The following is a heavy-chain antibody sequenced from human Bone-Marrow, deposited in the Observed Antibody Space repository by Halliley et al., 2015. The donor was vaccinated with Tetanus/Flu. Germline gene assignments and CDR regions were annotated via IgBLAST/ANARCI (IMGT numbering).Heavy chain of an antibody. CDR1: GYSLTGYS. Sequence: QLVQSGAEVKKPGASVKVSCKASGYSLTGYSVHWVRQAPGQGLEWMGWINVNSGATNYAQKFQGGVTMTRDTSISTAYMELSRRTSDGTAAYFCAFSYDFLSANTMDGWGQGTTVTVSS. V-gene: IGHV1-2*02. J-gene: IGHJ6*02. CDR2: INVNSGAT. D-gene: IGHD3-9*01. CDR3: AFSYDFLSANTMDG.